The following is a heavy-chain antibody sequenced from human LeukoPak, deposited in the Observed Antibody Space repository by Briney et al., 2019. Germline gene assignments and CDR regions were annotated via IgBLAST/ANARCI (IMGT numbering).Heavy chain of an antibody. CDR1: GGSISSYY. V-gene: IGHV4-59*01. J-gene: IGHJ4*02. D-gene: IGHD6-6*01. Sequence: SETLSLTCTVSGGSISSYYWSWIRQPPGKGLEWIGYIYYSGSTNYNPSLKSRVTISVDTSKNQFSLKLSSVTAADTAVYYCARGVALGYSSSWYDYWGQGTLVTVSS. CDR2: IYYSGST. CDR3: ARGVALGYSSSWYDY.